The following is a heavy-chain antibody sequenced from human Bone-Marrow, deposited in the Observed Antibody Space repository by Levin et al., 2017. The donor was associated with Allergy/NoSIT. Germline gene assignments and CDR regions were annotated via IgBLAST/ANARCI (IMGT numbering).Heavy chain of an antibody. D-gene: IGHD3-16*02. CDR2: IKSKTDGGTT. Sequence: GGSLRLSCAASGFTFSNAWMSWVRQAPGKGLEWVGRIKSKTDGGTTDYAAPVKGRFTISRDDTKHTRYLQMNSLKTEDTAVYYCTPDWQDYVWGSYHSGFSYWGQGTRVTVSS. V-gene: IGHV3-15*01. CDR3: TPDWQDYVWGSYHSGFSY. CDR1: GFTFSNAW. J-gene: IGHJ4*02.